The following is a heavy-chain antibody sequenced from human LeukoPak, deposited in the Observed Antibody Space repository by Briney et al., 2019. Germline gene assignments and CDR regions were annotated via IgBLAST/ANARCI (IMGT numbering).Heavy chain of an antibody. CDR3: ARAPTDNNWNYDGNYYGMDV. J-gene: IGHJ6*02. Sequence: ASVKVSCKASGYTFSKYGVSWVRQAPVQGLEWMGWMNPNSGNTGYAQRFQGRVTMTRNTSISTAYMELSSLRSEDTAVYYCARAPTDNNWNYDGNYYGMDVWGQGTTVTVSS. CDR2: MNPNSGNT. V-gene: IGHV1-8*01. D-gene: IGHD1-7*01. CDR1: GYTFSKYG.